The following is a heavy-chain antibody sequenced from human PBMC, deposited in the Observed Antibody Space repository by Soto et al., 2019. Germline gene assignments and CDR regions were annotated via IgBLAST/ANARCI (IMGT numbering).Heavy chain of an antibody. CDR1: GGSISSYY. D-gene: IGHD4-17*01. V-gene: IGHV4-59*01. CDR3: AREASGEYYFLS. Sequence: SETLSLTCTVSGGSISSYYWSWFRQPPGKGLEWIGYIYYSGSTNYNPSLKSRVTISVDTSKNQFSLKLSSVTAADTAVYYCAREASGEYYFLSWGQGPPVTVS. CDR2: IYYSGST. J-gene: IGHJ4*02.